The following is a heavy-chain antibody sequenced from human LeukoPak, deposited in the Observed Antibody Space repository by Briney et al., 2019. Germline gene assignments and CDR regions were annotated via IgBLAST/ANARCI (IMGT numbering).Heavy chain of an antibody. Sequence: PGGSLRLSCSASGFTFSSYAMHWVRQAPGKGLEYVSAISSSGGSTYYADSVKGRFTISRDNSKNTLYLQMSSLRAEDTAVYYCVKDFVLLWFGRTFGYWGQGTLVTVSS. CDR1: GFTFSSYA. J-gene: IGHJ4*02. CDR3: VKDFVLLWFGRTFGY. D-gene: IGHD3-10*01. CDR2: ISSSGGST. V-gene: IGHV3-64D*06.